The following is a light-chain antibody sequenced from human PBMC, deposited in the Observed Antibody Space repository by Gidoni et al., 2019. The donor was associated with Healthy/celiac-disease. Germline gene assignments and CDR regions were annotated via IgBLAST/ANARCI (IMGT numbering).Light chain of an antibody. CDR2: DAS. J-gene: IGKJ1*01. V-gene: IGKV3-11*01. CDR1: QSVSSY. CDR3: QQRSNWPSWT. Sequence: EIVLTQSPATLSLSPGERATLSCRASQSVSSYLAWYQQKPGQAPRLLIYDASNRATGIPARFSGSGSGTDFTLTSSSLEPEDFAVYYCQQRSNWPSWTFGQGTQVEIK.